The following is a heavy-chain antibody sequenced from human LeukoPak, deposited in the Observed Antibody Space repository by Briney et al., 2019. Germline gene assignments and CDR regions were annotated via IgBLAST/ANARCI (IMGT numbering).Heavy chain of an antibody. CDR1: GGSVSISSYF. J-gene: IGHJ3*02. V-gene: IGHV4-61*01. Sequence: SETLSLTCNVSGGSVSISSYFWGWIRQPPGKGLEYIGYISYSETTSYNPSLKSRVTISVDTSKNQFSLKLTSVTAADTAVYYCARDKGLPQAFDIWGQGTMVTVSS. CDR2: ISYSETT. CDR3: ARDKGLPQAFDI. D-gene: IGHD5/OR15-5a*01.